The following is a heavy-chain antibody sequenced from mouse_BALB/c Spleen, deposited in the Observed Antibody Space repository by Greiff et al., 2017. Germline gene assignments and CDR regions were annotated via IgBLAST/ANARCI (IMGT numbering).Heavy chain of an antibody. V-gene: IGHV5-12-2*01. CDR2: ISNGGGST. J-gene: IGHJ3*01. D-gene: IGHD4-1*01. CDR3: ARELAAY. CDR1: GFTFSSYT. Sequence: DVMLVESGGGLVQPGGSLKLSCAASGFTFSSYTMSWVRQTPEKRLEWVAYISNGGGSTYYQDTVKGRFTISRDNAKNTLYLQMSSLKSEDTAMYYCARELAAYWGQGTLVTVSA.